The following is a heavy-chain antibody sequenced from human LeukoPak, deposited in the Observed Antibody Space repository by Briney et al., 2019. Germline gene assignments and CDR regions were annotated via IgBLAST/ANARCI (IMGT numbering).Heavy chain of an antibody. J-gene: IGHJ4*02. V-gene: IGHV4-34*01. D-gene: IGHD2-15*01. Sequence: SETPSRTPAVDGGSCRGRDWSWILDPPVKRLEWIGEINHSGSTNYNPSLTSRVTISVDTSKNQFSLKLSSVTAADTAVYYCARERRKGILASGYYFDYWGQGTLVTVSS. CDR2: INHSGST. CDR3: ARERRKGILASGYYFDY. CDR1: GGSCRGRD.